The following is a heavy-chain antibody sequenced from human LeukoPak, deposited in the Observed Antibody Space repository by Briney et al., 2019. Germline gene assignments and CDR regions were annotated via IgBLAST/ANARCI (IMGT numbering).Heavy chain of an antibody. CDR2: INSKTDGGTR. Sequence: GGSPRLSCAASGFTFSDAWMSWVRQAPGKGLEGVGRINSKTDGGTRDYAAPVKGRFTISRDDSKNTLYLQMNSLKTEDTAVYYCTTVDFWSGYYNIPWGQGTLVTVSS. V-gene: IGHV3-15*01. J-gene: IGHJ5*02. CDR1: GFTFSDAW. CDR3: TTVDFWSGYYNIP. D-gene: IGHD3-3*01.